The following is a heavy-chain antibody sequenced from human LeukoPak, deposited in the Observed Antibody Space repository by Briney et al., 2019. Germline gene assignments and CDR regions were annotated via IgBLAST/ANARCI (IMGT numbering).Heavy chain of an antibody. CDR2: FDPEDGET. CDR3: ATGLWFGESHFDY. CDR1: GYTLTELS. J-gene: IGHJ4*02. V-gene: IGHV1-24*01. Sequence: ASVKVSCKVSGYTLTELSMHWVRQAPGKGLEWMGGFDPEDGETIYAQKFQGRVTMTEDTSTDTAYMELSSPRSEDTAVYYCATGLWFGESHFDYWGQGTLVTVSS. D-gene: IGHD3-10*01.